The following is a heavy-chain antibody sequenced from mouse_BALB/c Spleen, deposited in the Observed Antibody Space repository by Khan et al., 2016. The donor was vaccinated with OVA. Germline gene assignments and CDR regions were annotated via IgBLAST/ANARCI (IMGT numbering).Heavy chain of an antibody. J-gene: IGHJ3*01. CDR2: IFPVSDTP. CDR1: GYTFTDYI. CDR3: ARGGYSAFAY. D-gene: IGHD2-14*01. V-gene: IGHV1-77*01. Sequence: QVQLKQSGPELVKPGASLKVSCKASGYTFTDYIIGWVKQSTRQGLEWIGDIFPVSDTPYYNEKFKDKATLTVDKSANTAYMQLSSLTSEDSAVYFCARGGYSAFAYWGQGTLVTVSA.